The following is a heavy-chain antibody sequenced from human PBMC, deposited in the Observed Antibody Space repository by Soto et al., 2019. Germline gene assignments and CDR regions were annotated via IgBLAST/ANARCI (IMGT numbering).Heavy chain of an antibody. D-gene: IGHD3-3*01. V-gene: IGHV1-8*01. J-gene: IGHJ6*02. CDR3: ARERKFDFWRKGLDA. CDR2: MDPNRGST. Sequence: QAQLVQSGAEVKKPGASVKVSCKASGYTFTSYDINWVRQAPGQGIEWLGWMDPNRGSTGYAQNLQGRVTMTRNLSINTAHMELSSLRSEDTAVYYCARERKFDFWRKGLDAWGQGTTVTVSS. CDR1: GYTFTSYD.